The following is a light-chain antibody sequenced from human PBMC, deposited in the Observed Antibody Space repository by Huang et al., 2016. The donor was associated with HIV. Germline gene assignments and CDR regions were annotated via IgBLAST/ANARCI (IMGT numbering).Light chain of an antibody. CDR1: QSVSSN. J-gene: IGKJ1*01. CDR2: DAS. V-gene: IGKV3-15*01. CDR3: QQYNNWPRT. Sequence: EILMTQSPATLSVSPGGEATLSCRASQSVSSNLAWSQQKPGQAPRLLIYDASTRATGVPARFSGSGSGTEFTLTISSLQSEDFAVYYCQQYNNWPRTFGQGTKVEIK.